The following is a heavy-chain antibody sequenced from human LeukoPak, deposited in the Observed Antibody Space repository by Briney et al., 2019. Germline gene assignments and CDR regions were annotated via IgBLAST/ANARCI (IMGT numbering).Heavy chain of an antibody. D-gene: IGHD1-26*01. CDR3: ARDSGSGSNDY. V-gene: IGHV1-3*01. J-gene: IGHJ4*02. Sequence: GASVTVSCMASGYTFTIYAIHWVRQAPGQRLEWMGWISAGNGNTKYSQNFQGRVTFISNTSATTAFMELSSLRSEDAAVYYCARDSGSGSNDYWGQGTLVTVSS. CDR1: GYTFTIYA. CDR2: ISAGNGNT.